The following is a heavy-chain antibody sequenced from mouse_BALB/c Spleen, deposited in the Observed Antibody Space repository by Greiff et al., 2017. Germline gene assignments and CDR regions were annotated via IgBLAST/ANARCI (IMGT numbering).Heavy chain of an antibody. D-gene: IGHD1-1*01. Sequence: VQGVESGPGLVAPSQSLSITCTVSGFSLTSYGVHWVRQPPGKGLEWLGVIWAGGSTNYNSALMSRLSISKDNSKSQVFLKMNSLQTDDTAMYYCAREAHYYGSSYGFDYWGQGTTLTVSS. CDR1: GFSLTSYG. CDR3: AREAHYYGSSYGFDY. J-gene: IGHJ2*01. V-gene: IGHV2-9*02. CDR2: IWAGGST.